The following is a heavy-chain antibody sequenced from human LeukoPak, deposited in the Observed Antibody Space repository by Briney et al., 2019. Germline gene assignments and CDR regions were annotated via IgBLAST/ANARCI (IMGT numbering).Heavy chain of an antibody. D-gene: IGHD3-22*01. CDR3: AREGYYDSSGYLDAFDI. Sequence: GGSLRLSCAASGFTFSSYSMNWVRQAPGKGLEWVSSICSSSSYIYYADSVKGRFTISRDNAKNSLYLQMNSLRADDTAVYYCAREGYYDSSGYLDAFDIWGQGTMVTVSS. V-gene: IGHV3-21*01. CDR2: ICSSSSYI. J-gene: IGHJ3*02. CDR1: GFTFSSYS.